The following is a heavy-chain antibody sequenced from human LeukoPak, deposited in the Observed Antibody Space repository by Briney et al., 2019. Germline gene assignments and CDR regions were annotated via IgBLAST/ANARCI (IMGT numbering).Heavy chain of an antibody. CDR2: INPNSGGT. CDR3: ARPRPSWYNWFDP. J-gene: IGHJ5*02. V-gene: IGHV1-2*02. CDR1: GYTFTGYY. Sequence: ASVKVSCKASGYTFTGYYMHWVRQAPGQGLEWIGWINPNSGGTNYAQKFQGRVTMTRDTSISTAYMELSRLRSDDTAVYYCARPRPSWYNWFDPWGQGTLVTVSS.